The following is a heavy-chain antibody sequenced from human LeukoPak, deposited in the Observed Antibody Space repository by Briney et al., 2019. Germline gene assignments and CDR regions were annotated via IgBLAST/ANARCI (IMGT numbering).Heavy chain of an antibody. CDR2: INHSGGT. Sequence: SETLSLTCAVYGASFSAYSWSWIRQTPGEGLDGIGEINHSGGTNHHPSLKSRVTISVDTSKNQFSLKIKSVAAADTAVYYCARDVTNDYNRYFDYWGQGTLVTVSS. D-gene: IGHD5-24*01. CDR3: ARDVTNDYNRYFDY. V-gene: IGHV4-34*01. CDR1: GASFSAYS. J-gene: IGHJ4*02.